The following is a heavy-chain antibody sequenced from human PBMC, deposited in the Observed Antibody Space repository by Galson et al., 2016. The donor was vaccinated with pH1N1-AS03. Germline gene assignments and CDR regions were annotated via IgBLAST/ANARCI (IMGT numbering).Heavy chain of an antibody. CDR1: GFMFSTNA. J-gene: IGHJ6*02. D-gene: IGHD2-2*01. CDR2: ISASGGDT. Sequence: LRLSCAVSGFMFSTNAMTWVRQAPGKGLEWVSGISASGGDTYYADSVKGRFTVSSENSKHTLYLQMNSLRADDTAVYYCAKGGKGYCSSATCFSLSYYYYYYGMDVWGQGTTVTVSS. V-gene: IGHV3-23*01. CDR3: AKGGKGYCSSATCFSLSYYYYYYGMDV.